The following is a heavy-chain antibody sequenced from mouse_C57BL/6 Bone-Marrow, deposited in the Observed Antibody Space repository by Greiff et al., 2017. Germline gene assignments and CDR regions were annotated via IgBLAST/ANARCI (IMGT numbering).Heavy chain of an antibody. J-gene: IGHJ2*01. D-gene: IGHD2-2*01. CDR3: ASMVTTGGDYFDY. Sequence: QVQLQQSGAELVKPGASVKLSCKASGYTFTSYWMHWVKQRPGQGLEWIGMIHPNSGSTNYNEKFKSKATLTVDKSSSTAYMQLSSLTSEDSAVYYCASMVTTGGDYFDYWGQGTTLTVSS. CDR1: GYTFTSYW. V-gene: IGHV1-64*01. CDR2: IHPNSGST.